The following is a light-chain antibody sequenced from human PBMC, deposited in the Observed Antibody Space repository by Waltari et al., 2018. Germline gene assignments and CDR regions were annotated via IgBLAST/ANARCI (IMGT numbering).Light chain of an antibody. CDR1: QSVGSY. CDR2: DAS. V-gene: IGKV3-11*01. CDR3: QQRINWTPHT. J-gene: IGKJ2*01. Sequence: EIVLTQSPDTLSLSPGDTATLSCRASQSVGSYLAWYQHKPGQPPRLLIYDASNRATGVPARFRGSGSVTDFTLTISSLEAEDFAVYYCQQRINWTPHTFGQGARLEIK.